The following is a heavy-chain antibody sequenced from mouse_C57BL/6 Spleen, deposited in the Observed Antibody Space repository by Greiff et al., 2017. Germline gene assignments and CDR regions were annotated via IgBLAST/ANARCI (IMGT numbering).Heavy chain of an antibody. CDR2: ISSGGSYT. CDR1: GFTFSSYG. D-gene: IGHD1-1*01. J-gene: IGHJ1*03. CDR3: ARRDYGSSPWYFDV. Sequence: EVQRVKSGGDLVKPGGSLKLSCAASGFTFSSYGMSWVRQTPDKRLEWVATISSGGSYTYYPDSVKGRFTISRDNAKNTLYLQMSSLKSEDTAMYYCARRDYGSSPWYFDVWGTGTTVTVSS. V-gene: IGHV5-6*01.